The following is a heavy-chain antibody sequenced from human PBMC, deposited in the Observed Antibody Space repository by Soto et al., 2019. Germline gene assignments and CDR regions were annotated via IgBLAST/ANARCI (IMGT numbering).Heavy chain of an antibody. J-gene: IGHJ5*02. CDR3: ARDYYGSGPAPP. V-gene: IGHV1-69*08. D-gene: IGHD3-10*01. CDR2: IIPILGIA. CDR1: GGTFSSYT. Sequence: QVQLVQSGAEVKKPGSSVKVSCKASGGTFSSYTISWVRQAPGQGLEWMGRIIPILGIANYAQKFQGRVTITADKSTSTAYMELSSLRSEDTAVYYCARDYYGSGPAPPWGQGPLVTVSS.